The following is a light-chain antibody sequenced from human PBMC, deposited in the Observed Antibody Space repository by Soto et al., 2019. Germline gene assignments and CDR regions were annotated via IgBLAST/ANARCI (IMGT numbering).Light chain of an antibody. CDR2: DAS. CDR1: QSVSSY. J-gene: IGKJ5*01. Sequence: EIVWTQPPATLSFSRGVSPTLWRRASQSVSSYLAWYQQKPGQAPRLLIYDASNRATGIPARFSGSGSGTDFTLTISSLEPEDFAVYYCQQRSNWPITFGQGTRLEIK. V-gene: IGKV3-11*01. CDR3: QQRSNWPIT.